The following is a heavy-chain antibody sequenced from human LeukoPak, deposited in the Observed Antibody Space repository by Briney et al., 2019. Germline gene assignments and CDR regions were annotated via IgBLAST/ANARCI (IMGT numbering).Heavy chain of an antibody. V-gene: IGHV3-23*01. CDR1: GFTFSSHA. CDR3: AHFDSSGYYYGRLRY. Sequence: GGSLRLSCAASGFTFSSHAMSWVRQTPGKGLEWVSSISAGGDNTHYADSVKGRFTISRDNSKSTLYLQMNSLRAEDTAVYFCAHFDSSGYYYGRLRYWGQGTPVTVSS. CDR2: ISAGGDNT. J-gene: IGHJ4*02. D-gene: IGHD3-22*01.